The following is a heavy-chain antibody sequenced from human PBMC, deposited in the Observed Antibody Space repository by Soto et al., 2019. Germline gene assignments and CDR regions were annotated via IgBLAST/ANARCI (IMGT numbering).Heavy chain of an antibody. CDR2: ISYGGSNK. Sequence: QVQLVESGGGVVQPGRSLRLSCAASGFTFSSYGMHWVRQAPGKGLEWVAVISYGGSNKYYADSVKGRFTISRDNSKNTLYLQMNSLRAEDTAVYYCAKVGMGELLSDYWGQGTLVTVSS. J-gene: IGHJ4*02. V-gene: IGHV3-30*18. CDR1: GFTFSSYG. D-gene: IGHD1-26*01. CDR3: AKVGMGELLSDY.